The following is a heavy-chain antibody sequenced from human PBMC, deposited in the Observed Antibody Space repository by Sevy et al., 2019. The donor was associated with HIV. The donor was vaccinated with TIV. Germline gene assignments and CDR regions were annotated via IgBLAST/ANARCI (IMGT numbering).Heavy chain of an antibody. V-gene: IGHV3-33*01. CDR2: IWYDGRKK. Sequence: GGSLRLSCATSGFSFSTYGMHWVRQAPGKGLEWVAGIWYDGRKKQYADSVKGRFTISRDNSKNTMYLQMNSLGVEDTALFYCARERDENSSGWSVPFDNWGQGTLVTVSS. CDR1: GFSFSTYG. D-gene: IGHD6-19*01. J-gene: IGHJ4*02. CDR3: ARERDENSSGWSVPFDN.